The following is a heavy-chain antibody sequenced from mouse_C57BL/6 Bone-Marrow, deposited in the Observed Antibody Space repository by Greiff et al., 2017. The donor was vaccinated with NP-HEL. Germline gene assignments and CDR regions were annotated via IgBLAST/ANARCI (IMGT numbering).Heavy chain of an antibody. D-gene: IGHD1-1*01. Sequence: QVQLQQSGPELAKPGASVKISCKASGYTFTDYTIHWVKQRPGQGLEWIGYIFPSSGSTYYNQKFKDKATFTVDKSSSTAYMLLSSLTSEDSAVYFCARNYGSSYEAMDYWGQGTSVTVSS. V-gene: IGHV1-75*01. CDR2: IFPSSGST. J-gene: IGHJ4*01. CDR3: ARNYGSSYEAMDY. CDR1: GYTFTDYT.